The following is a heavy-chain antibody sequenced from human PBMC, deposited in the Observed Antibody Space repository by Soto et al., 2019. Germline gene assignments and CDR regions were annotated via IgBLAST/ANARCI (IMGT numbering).Heavy chain of an antibody. CDR3: ARHNKGSGSTFLAS. D-gene: IGHD3-10*01. Sequence: PSETLSLTCTVSGGSISSYYWSWIRQPPGKGLEWIGYIYYSGSTNYNPSLKSRVTISVDTSKNQFSLKLNSMTAADTAVYYCARHNKGSGSTFLASWGQGTLVTVSS. CDR2: IYYSGST. V-gene: IGHV4-59*08. CDR1: GGSISSYY. J-gene: IGHJ5*02.